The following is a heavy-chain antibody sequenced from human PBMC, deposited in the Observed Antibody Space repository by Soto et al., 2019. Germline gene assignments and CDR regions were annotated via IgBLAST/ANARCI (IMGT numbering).Heavy chain of an antibody. CDR2: IIPIFGTA. D-gene: IGHD3-22*01. CDR1: GGTFSSYA. Sequence: ASVKVSCKASGGTFSSYAISWVRQAPGQGLEWMGGIIPIFGTADYAQKFQGRVTITAGESTSTAYMELSSLRSEDTAVYYCAVTMTNYYYYGMDVWGQGTTVTVSS. V-gene: IGHV1-69*01. CDR3: AVTMTNYYYYGMDV. J-gene: IGHJ6*02.